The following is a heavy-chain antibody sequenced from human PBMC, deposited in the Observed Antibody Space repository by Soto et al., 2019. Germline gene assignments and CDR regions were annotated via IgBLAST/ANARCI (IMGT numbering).Heavy chain of an antibody. CDR3: ARDSLVAVYYYDSSGYYPY. CDR2: INAGNGNT. J-gene: IGHJ4*02. V-gene: IGHV1-3*01. D-gene: IGHD3-22*01. CDR1: GYTFASCA. Sequence: ASVKVSCKASGYTFASCAMRWVRQAPGQRLEWMGWINAGNGNTKYSQKFQGRVTITRDTSASTAYMELSSLRSEDTAVYYCARDSLVAVYYYDSSGYYPYWGQGTLVTVSS.